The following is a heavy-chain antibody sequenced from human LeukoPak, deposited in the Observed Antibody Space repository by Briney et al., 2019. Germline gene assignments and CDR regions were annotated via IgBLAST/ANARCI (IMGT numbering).Heavy chain of an antibody. CDR1: GFTFSNYA. CDR2: ISSNGGST. D-gene: IGHD4-17*01. V-gene: IGHV3-64*01. J-gene: IGHJ4*02. Sequence: HPGGSLRLSCAASGFTFSNYAMHWVRQAPGKGLEYVSAISSNGGSTYYTNSVTGRFTISRDNSNNTLYLQMGSLRDEDMAVYYCVRNHQTTIDMTTVTIGAASLGYWGQGTLVTVSS. CDR3: VRNHQTTIDMTTVTIGAASLGY.